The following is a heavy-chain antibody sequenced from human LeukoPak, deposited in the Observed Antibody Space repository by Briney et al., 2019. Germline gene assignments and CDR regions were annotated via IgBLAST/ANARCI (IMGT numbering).Heavy chain of an antibody. CDR3: AKDLWGVAISAAGTNFYYSYMDF. D-gene: IGHD6-13*01. V-gene: IGHV3-30*02. CDR1: GCTSSSSG. CDR2: IRYDGSNK. J-gene: IGHJ6*03. Sequence: PGGSLTLSCAASGCTSSSSGMHWVCQAPGKGLEWVAFIRYDGSNKYYADSVKGRFTISRDNSKNTLYLQMNSLRAEDTAVYYCAKDLWGVAISAAGTNFYYSYMDFWGKGTTVTVSS.